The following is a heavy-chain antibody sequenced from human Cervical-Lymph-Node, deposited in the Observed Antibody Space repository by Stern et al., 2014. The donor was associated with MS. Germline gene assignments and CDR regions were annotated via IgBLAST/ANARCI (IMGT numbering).Heavy chain of an antibody. CDR2: MSWTSGSI. CDR3: AKGSVGIAAPRNFDY. J-gene: IGHJ4*02. D-gene: IGHD6-13*01. V-gene: IGHV3-9*01. Sequence: VQLVQSGGGLVQPGMSLRLSCAASGFTFADYAMHWVRQAPGKGLECVSGMSWTSGSIGYADSVKGRFTISRDNAKNSLYLQMNSLRTEDTAFYYCAKGSVGIAAPRNFDYWGQGTLVTVSS. CDR1: GFTFADYA.